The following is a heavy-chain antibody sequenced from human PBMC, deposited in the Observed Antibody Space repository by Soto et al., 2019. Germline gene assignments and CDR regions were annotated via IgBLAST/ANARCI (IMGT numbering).Heavy chain of an antibody. CDR1: GGSISSSSYY. CDR3: ARHPDRDDAFDI. V-gene: IGHV4-39*01. J-gene: IGHJ3*02. CDR2: IYYSGST. Sequence: KSSETLSLTCTVSGGSISSSSYYWGWIRQPPGKGLEWIGSIYYSGSTYYNPSLKSRVTISVDTSKNQFSLKLSSVTAADTAVYYCARHPDRDDAFDIWGQGTMVTVSS.